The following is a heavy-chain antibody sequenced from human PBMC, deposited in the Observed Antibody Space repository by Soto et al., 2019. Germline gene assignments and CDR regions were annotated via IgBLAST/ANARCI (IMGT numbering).Heavy chain of an antibody. CDR2: LYSGST. Sequence: QLQLQESGPGLVKPSETLSLTCAVSGASISRGGFHWGWIRQPPGQGLEWIGSLYSGSTYYNPSLMSRVTISAETSKSELSLRLTSVTAADTAVYYCARRGSGHTFDYWGQGTLVTVSS. CDR1: GASISRGGFH. D-gene: IGHD3-10*01. V-gene: IGHV4-39*01. CDR3: ARRGSGHTFDY. J-gene: IGHJ4*02.